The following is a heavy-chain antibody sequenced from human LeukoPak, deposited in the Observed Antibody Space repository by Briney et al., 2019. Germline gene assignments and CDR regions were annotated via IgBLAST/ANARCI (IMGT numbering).Heavy chain of an antibody. J-gene: IGHJ4*02. CDR3: ARGRLFSGYRGNVGHEDFDY. Sequence: SKTLSLTCAVYGGPFSGYYWTWIRQPPGKGLEWIGEINQGGTTNYNPSLRSRVNILIDTSRNQFSLRLSSVTAADTAVYYCARGRLFSGYRGNVGHEDFDYWGQGSLVTVSS. CDR1: GGPFSGYY. D-gene: IGHD5-12*01. CDR2: INQGGTT. V-gene: IGHV4-34*01.